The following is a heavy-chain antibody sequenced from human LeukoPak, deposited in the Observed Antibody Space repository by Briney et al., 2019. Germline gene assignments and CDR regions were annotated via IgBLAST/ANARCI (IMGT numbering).Heavy chain of an antibody. D-gene: IGHD4-17*01. V-gene: IGHV4-39*07. Sequence: SETLSLTCTVSGGSISSSSYYWGWIRQPPGKGLEWIGSIYYTGSSYYNPSLKSRVTISVDTSKSQFSLRLNSVTAADTAVYYCASQSGYGDHLSGFDYWGQGTLVTVSS. CDR1: GGSISSSSYY. CDR2: IYYTGSS. J-gene: IGHJ4*02. CDR3: ASQSGYGDHLSGFDY.